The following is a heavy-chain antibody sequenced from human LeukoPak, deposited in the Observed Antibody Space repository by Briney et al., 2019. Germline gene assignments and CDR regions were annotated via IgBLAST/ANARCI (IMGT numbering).Heavy chain of an antibody. CDR2: IYTSGST. V-gene: IGHV4-4*07. D-gene: IGHD4-11*01. CDR3: ARVTTVTTPGDYYYMDV. CDR1: GGSISRYY. J-gene: IGHJ6*03. Sequence: SETLTLTCIVSGGSISRYYWSWIRQPAGKGLEWIGRIYTSGSTNYNPSLKSRVTISVDKSKNQFSLKLSSVTAADTAVYYCARVTTVTTPGDYYYMDVWGKGTTVTVSS.